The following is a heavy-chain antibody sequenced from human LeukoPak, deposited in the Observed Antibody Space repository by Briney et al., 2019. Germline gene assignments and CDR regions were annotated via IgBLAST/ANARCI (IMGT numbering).Heavy chain of an antibody. CDR2: IYYIGST. J-gene: IGHJ4*02. V-gene: IGHV4-59*08. Sequence: SETLSLTCTVSGGSISSYYWSWIRQPPGKGLEWIGYIYYIGSTNYKPSLKSRVTISVDTSKNQFSLKLSSVTAADTAVYYCARRSRSGADYWGQGTLDTLSS. CDR3: ARRSRSGADY. CDR1: GGSISSYY. D-gene: IGHD3-10*01.